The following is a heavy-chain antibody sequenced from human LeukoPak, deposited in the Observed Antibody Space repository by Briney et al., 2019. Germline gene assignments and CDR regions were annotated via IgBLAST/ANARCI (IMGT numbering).Heavy chain of an antibody. Sequence: GGSLRLSCAASGFAFSSYEMIWVRQAPGKGLEWVSYIRSSGSTIYYADSVKGRFIISRDNAKNSLYLQMNSLRAEDTAVYYCARDIVTTMFSWGQGTLVTVSS. CDR2: IRSSGSTI. CDR3: ARDIVTTMFS. V-gene: IGHV3-48*03. J-gene: IGHJ5*02. CDR1: GFAFSSYE. D-gene: IGHD3-10*02.